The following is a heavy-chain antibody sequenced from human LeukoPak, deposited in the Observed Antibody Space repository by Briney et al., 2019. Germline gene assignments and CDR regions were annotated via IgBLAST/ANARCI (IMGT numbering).Heavy chain of an antibody. D-gene: IGHD3-10*01. Sequence: SSETLSLTCTVSGYSISSGCYWGWIRQPPGKGLEWIASIYHSGSTYYNPSLKSRVTISVDTSKNQFSLKLSSVTAADTAVYYCARVISDGSEIYYIGYFDYWGQGTLVTVSS. CDR2: IYHSGST. J-gene: IGHJ4*02. CDR1: GYSISSGCY. CDR3: ARVISDGSEIYYIGYFDY. V-gene: IGHV4-38-2*02.